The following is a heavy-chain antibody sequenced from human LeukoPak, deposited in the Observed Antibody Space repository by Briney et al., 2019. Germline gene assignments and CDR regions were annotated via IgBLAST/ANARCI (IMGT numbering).Heavy chain of an antibody. CDR2: ISYDGSNK. J-gene: IGHJ4*02. D-gene: IGHD2-2*01. V-gene: IGHV3-30-3*01. Sequence: PGGSLRLSCAASGFTFSSYAMHWVRQAPGKGLEWVAVISYDGSNKYYADSVKGRFTISRDNSKNTLYLQMNSLRAEDTAVYYCAKDLAGDIVVVPAALDYWGQGTLVTVSS. CDR1: GFTFSSYA. CDR3: AKDLAGDIVVVPAALDY.